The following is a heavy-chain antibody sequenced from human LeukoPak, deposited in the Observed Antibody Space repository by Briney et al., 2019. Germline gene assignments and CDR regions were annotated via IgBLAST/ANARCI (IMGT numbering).Heavy chain of an antibody. Sequence: SVKVSCKASGGTFNSYAISWVRQAPGQGLEWMGGIIPIFGTANYAQKFQGRVTITADESTSTAYMELSSLRSEDTAVYYCATLKATDYYDSSGYYHDYWGQGTLVTVSS. J-gene: IGHJ4*02. V-gene: IGHV1-69*13. CDR3: ATLKATDYYDSSGYYHDY. D-gene: IGHD3-22*01. CDR2: IIPIFGTA. CDR1: GGTFNSYA.